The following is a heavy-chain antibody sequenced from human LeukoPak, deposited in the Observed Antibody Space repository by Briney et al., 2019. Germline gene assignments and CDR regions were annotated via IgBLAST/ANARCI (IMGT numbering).Heavy chain of an antibody. J-gene: IGHJ4*02. D-gene: IGHD3-22*01. Sequence: ASVTVSCKASGYTFTSYGISWVRQAPGQGLEWMGWISAYNGNTNYAQKLQGRVTMTTDTSTSTAYMELRSLRSDDTAVYYCARDLIPIYYYDSSGYYPGVYWGQGTLVTVSS. CDR1: GYTFTSYG. V-gene: IGHV1-18*01. CDR2: ISAYNGNT. CDR3: ARDLIPIYYYDSSGYYPGVY.